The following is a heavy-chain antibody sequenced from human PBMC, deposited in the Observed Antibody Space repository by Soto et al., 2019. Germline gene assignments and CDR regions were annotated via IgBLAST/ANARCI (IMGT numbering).Heavy chain of an antibody. Sequence: QVQLQESGPGLVKPSGTLSLTCAVSGGSISSSNWWSWVRQPPGKGLEWIGEIYHSGSTNYNPSLKSRVPISVDKSKNQFSLNLSSVTAADTAVYDCARVQMVRGVITHYFDYWGQGTLVTVSS. J-gene: IGHJ4*02. CDR1: GGSISSSNW. CDR3: ARVQMVRGVITHYFDY. CDR2: IYHSGST. D-gene: IGHD3-10*01. V-gene: IGHV4-4*02.